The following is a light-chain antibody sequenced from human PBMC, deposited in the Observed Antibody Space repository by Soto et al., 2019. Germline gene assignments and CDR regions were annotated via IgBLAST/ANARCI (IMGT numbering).Light chain of an antibody. V-gene: IGKV2-28*01. CDR2: LGS. CDR1: QSLLHTSGYNY. CDR3: LQRLRTPWT. J-gene: IGKJ1*01. Sequence: DIVMTQSPLSLPVTPGQPASISCTSSQSLLHTSGYNYFDWYLKKPGQSPQLLIYLGSNRATGVPDRVSGSESGTDFTLKITRVEPEDVGVYYWLQRLRTPWTFGQGTKVAIK.